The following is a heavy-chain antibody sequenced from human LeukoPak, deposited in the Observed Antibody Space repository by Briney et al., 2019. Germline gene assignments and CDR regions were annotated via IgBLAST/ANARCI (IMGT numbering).Heavy chain of an antibody. D-gene: IGHD2-21*01. Sequence: PGGSLRLSCAASGFTFSSYAMHWVRQAPGKGLEYVSAISSNGGSTYYANSVKGRFTISRDNSKNTLYLQMGSLRAEDMAVYYCARLHRGGGTSQPGGQPLYYYYGMDVWGQGTTVTVSS. V-gene: IGHV3-64*01. J-gene: IGHJ6*02. CDR2: ISSNGGST. CDR3: ARLHRGGGTSQPGGQPLYYYYGMDV. CDR1: GFTFSSYA.